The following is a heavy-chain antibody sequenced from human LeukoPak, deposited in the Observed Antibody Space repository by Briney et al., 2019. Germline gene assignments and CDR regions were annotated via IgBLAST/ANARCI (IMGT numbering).Heavy chain of an antibody. V-gene: IGHV4-34*01. CDR2: INHSGST. CDR3: ARGYYFDY. CDR1: GGSISSYY. Sequence: PSETLSLTCTVSGGSISSYYWSWIRQPPGKGLEWIGEINHSGSTNYNPSLKSRVTISVDTSKNQFSLKLSSVTAADTAVYYCARGYYFDYWGQGTLVTVSS. J-gene: IGHJ4*02.